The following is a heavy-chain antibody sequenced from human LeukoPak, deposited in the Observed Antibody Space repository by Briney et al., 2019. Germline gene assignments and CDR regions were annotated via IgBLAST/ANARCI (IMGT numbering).Heavy chain of an antibody. CDR2: IYYSGST. CDR3: ARHLPEDIVTTIEQDY. CDR1: VGSLSSSSYY. V-gene: IGHV4-39*01. J-gene: IGHJ4*02. D-gene: IGHD5-12*01. Sequence: SEALSLTCMVSVGSLSSSSYYCGWIRQPPGKWLEWIGFIYYSGSTYYNPSLKSRVTISVDTSKNHFSLKLSSVTAADTSVYYCARHLPEDIVTTIEQDYWGQGTLVTVSS.